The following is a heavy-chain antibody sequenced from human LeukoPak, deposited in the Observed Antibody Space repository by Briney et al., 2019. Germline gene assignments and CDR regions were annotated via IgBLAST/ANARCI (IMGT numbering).Heavy chain of an antibody. J-gene: IGHJ4*02. V-gene: IGHV3-30*02. Sequence: GGSLRLSCAASGFTFSSYGMHWVRQAPGKGLEWVAFIRYDGSNKYYADSVKGRFTISRDNSKNTLYLQMNSLRAEDTAVYYCARDLEQVSSWTFDYWGQGTLVTVSS. D-gene: IGHD6-13*01. CDR3: ARDLEQVSSWTFDY. CDR1: GFTFSSYG. CDR2: IRYDGSNK.